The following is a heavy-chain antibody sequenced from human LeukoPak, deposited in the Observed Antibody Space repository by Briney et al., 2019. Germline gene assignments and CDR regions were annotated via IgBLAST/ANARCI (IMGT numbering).Heavy chain of an antibody. CDR3: TRDTGTTGEVKFDP. D-gene: IGHD4-17*01. V-gene: IGHV3-9*01. CDR1: GFTFDDYA. CDR2: ISWNSGSI. J-gene: IGHJ5*02. Sequence: GGSLRLSCAASGFTFDDYAMHWVRQAPGKGLEWVSGISWNSGSIGYADSVKGRFTISRDNAKNSLYLQMNSLRAEDTAVYYCTRDTGTTGEVKFDPWGQGTLVTVSS.